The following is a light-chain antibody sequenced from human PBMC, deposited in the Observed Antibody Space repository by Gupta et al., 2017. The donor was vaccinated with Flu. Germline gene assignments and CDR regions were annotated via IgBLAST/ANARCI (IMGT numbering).Light chain of an antibody. V-gene: IGKV2-30*02. CDR1: QSLVHRNGNTY. J-gene: IGKJ1*01. Sequence: DVVLTQSPLSLPVIFGQPASISCRSSQSLVHRNGNTYLTWFQQRPGQSPRRLIYRVSNRDSGVPDRFSGSGSGTDFTLKISGVEDEDVGVYYIKQGRNSQTFGQGTKVEIK. CDR2: RVS. CDR3: KQGRNSQT.